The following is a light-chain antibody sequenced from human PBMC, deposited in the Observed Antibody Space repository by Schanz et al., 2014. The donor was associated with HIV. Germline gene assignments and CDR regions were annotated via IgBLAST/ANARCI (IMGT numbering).Light chain of an antibody. CDR1: SSDVGGYNY. CDR3: SSYAGTNNYV. CDR2: DVS. V-gene: IGLV2-8*01. Sequence: QSALTQPPSASGSPGQSVTISCTGTSSDVGGYNYVSWYQHHPGKAPKLMIFDVSVRPSGVPDRFSGSKSGNTASLTVSGLQAEDEADYYCSSYAGTNNYVFRTGTKLTVL. J-gene: IGLJ1*01.